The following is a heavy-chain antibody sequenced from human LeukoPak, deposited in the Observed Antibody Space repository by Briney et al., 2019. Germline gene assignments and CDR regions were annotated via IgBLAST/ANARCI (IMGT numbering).Heavy chain of an antibody. CDR1: GYTFTGYY. CDR3: ASTAVVAAAFDI. J-gene: IGHJ3*02. Sequence: ASVKVSCKASGYTFTGYYMHWVRQAPGQGLEWMGWISAYNGNTNYAQKLQGRVTMTTDTSTSTAYMELRSLRSDDTAVYYCASTAVVAAAFDIWGQGTMVTVSS. D-gene: IGHD2-15*01. CDR2: ISAYNGNT. V-gene: IGHV1-18*04.